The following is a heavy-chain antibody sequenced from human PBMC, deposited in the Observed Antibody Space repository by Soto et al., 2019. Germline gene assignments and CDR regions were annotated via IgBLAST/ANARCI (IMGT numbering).Heavy chain of an antibody. CDR3: ARRGITMVRGVMIPYFDY. Sequence: PSETLSLTCTVSGGSISSSSYYWGWIRQPPGKGLGWIGSIYYSGSTYYNPSLKSRVTISVDTSKNQFSLKLSSVTAADTAVYYCARRGITMVRGVMIPYFDYWGQGTLVTVSS. CDR1: GGSISSSSYY. CDR2: IYYSGST. J-gene: IGHJ4*02. D-gene: IGHD3-10*01. V-gene: IGHV4-39*01.